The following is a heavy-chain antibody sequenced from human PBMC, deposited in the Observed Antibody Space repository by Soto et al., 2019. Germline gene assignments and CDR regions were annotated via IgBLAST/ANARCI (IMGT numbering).Heavy chain of an antibody. D-gene: IGHD1-1*01. CDR2: ISYGATP. CDR3: ARNPTGFPNWFDR. V-gene: IGHV4-39*01. CDR1: GASISTSPYN. J-gene: IGHJ5*02. Sequence: SETLSLTCSVSGASISTSPYNWGWVRQPPKKGLEWIGTISYGATPYSTASLESRVTMSVDTDKNQFSLKLSSVTAADTAVYYCARNPTGFPNWFDRWGLGNLVTVSS.